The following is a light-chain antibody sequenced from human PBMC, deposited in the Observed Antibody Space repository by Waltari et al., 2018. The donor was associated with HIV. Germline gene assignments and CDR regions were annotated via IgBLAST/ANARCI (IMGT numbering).Light chain of an antibody. CDR1: SSDVGGYNY. J-gene: IGLJ1*01. Sequence: QSALTQPRSVSGSPGQSVTISCTGTSSDVGGYNYVSWYQQHPGKAPKLMIYDVSKRPSGVPDRFSGAKSGNTASLPISGLQAEDEADYYCCSYAGSYTVYVFGTGTKVTVL. CDR3: CSYAGSYTVYV. CDR2: DVS. V-gene: IGLV2-11*01.